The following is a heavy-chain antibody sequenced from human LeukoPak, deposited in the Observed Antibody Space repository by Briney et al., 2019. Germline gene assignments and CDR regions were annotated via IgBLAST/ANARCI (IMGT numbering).Heavy chain of an antibody. CDR3: ARDVGYSYGYNWFDP. V-gene: IGHV4-61*02. CDR2: IYTSGST. D-gene: IGHD5-18*01. CDR1: GGSISSGSYY. J-gene: IGHJ5*02. Sequence: SETLSLTCTVSGGSISSGSYYWRWIRQPAGKGLEWIGRIYTSGSTNYNPSLKSRVTISVDTSKNQFSLKLSSVTAADTAVYYCARDVGYSYGYNWFDPWGQGTLVTVSS.